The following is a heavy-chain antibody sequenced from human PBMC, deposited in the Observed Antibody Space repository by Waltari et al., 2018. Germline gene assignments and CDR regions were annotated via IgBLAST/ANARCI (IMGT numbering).Heavy chain of an antibody. J-gene: IGHJ6*03. CDR2: IYYSGST. V-gene: IGHV4-59*01. CDR1: GGSISSYY. D-gene: IGHD2-2*01. CDR3: AREARDVVVPAARYYYYMDV. Sequence: QVQLQESGPGLVKPSETLSLTCTVSGGSISSYYWSWIRQPPGKGLEWIGYIYYSGSTNYNPSLKSRVTISVDTSKNQCSLKLSSVTAADTAVYYCAREARDVVVPAARYYYYMDVWGKGTTVTVSS.